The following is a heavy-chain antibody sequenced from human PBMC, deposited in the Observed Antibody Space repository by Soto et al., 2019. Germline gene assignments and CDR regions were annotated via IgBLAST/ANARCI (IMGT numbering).Heavy chain of an antibody. CDR2: VYYLGST. Sequence: PSETLSLTCSVSGGSVSEYFWSWIRQSPERGLEWIGYVYYLGSTDYNPSLKSRVTISVDTSKRQFSLRLSSVTAADAAIYYCARDGYDGSGSPYPAYWGPGTQVTVSS. CDR3: ARDGYDGSGSPYPAY. J-gene: IGHJ4*02. CDR1: GGSVSEYF. D-gene: IGHD3-10*01. V-gene: IGHV4-59*02.